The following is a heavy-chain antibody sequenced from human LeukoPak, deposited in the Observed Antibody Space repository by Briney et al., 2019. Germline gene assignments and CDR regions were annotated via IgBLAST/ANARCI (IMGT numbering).Heavy chain of an antibody. CDR1: GFTFSDYY. Sequence: GGSLRLSCAASGFTFSDYYMSWIRQAPGKGLEWVPYISGSGSTIYHADSVKGRFTISRDNAKNSLYLQMNSLRAEDTAVYYCAELGITMIGGVWGKGTTVTISS. J-gene: IGHJ6*04. D-gene: IGHD3-10*02. CDR2: ISGSGSTI. V-gene: IGHV3-11*04. CDR3: AELGITMIGGV.